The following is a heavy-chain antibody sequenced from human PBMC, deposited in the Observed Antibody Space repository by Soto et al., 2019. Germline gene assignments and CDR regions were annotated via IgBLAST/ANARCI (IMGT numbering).Heavy chain of an antibody. V-gene: IGHV4-61*01. CDR3: ARWMEMATITPWGYYYGMDV. J-gene: IGHJ6*02. D-gene: IGHD5-12*01. CDR2: IYFSGRT. Sequence: SETLSLTCTVSGGSVSGGSYYWNWIRQPPGKGLEWIGYIYFSGRTNYNPSLKSRVTISIDTSKNSLYLQMNSLRAEDTAVYYCARWMEMATITPWGYYYGMDVWGQGTTVTVSS. CDR1: GGSVSGGSYY.